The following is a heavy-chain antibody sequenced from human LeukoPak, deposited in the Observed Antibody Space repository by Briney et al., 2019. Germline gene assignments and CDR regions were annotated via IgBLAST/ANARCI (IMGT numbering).Heavy chain of an antibody. Sequence: PSETLSLTCTVSGYSISSGYSWGWIRQAPGKGLEWIGGSSHSGRNYYNPSLKSRVTISVDTSKNQFSLKLNSVTAADTAVYFCARARLLLAEYFDYWGQGTLVTVSS. D-gene: IGHD2-15*01. J-gene: IGHJ4*02. V-gene: IGHV4-38-2*02. CDR2: SSHSGRN. CDR3: ARARLLLAEYFDY. CDR1: GYSISSGYS.